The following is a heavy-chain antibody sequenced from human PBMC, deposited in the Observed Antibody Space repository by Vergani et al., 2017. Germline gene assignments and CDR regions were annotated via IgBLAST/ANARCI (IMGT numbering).Heavy chain of an antibody. V-gene: IGHV1-18*01. CDR1: GYTFTSYG. CDR3: ARSGTVRFLEWLSRVDAFDI. Sequence: QVQLVQSGAEVKKPGASVKVSCKASGYTFTSYGISWVRQAPGQGLEWMGWISAYNGNTNYAQKLQGRVTMTTDTSTSTAYMELRSLRSDDTAVYYCARSGTVRFLEWLSRVDAFDIWGQGTMVTVSS. J-gene: IGHJ3*02. CDR2: ISAYNGNT. D-gene: IGHD3-3*01.